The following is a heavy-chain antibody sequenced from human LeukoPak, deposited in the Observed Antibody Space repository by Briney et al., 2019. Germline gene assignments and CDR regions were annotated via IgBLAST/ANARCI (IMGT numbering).Heavy chain of an antibody. V-gene: IGHV3-23*01. D-gene: IGHD6-19*01. J-gene: IGHJ4*02. CDR3: AKDVVPDSGWDLDY. CDR1: GFTFSTYS. Sequence: GGSLRLSCAASGFTFSTYSMTWVRQVPGKGLEWVSSIYPNGGSTFYADSVKGRFTISRDNSKNTLYLQMSSLRTEDTAIYYCAKDVVPDSGWDLDYWGQGTLVTVSS. CDR2: IYPNGGST.